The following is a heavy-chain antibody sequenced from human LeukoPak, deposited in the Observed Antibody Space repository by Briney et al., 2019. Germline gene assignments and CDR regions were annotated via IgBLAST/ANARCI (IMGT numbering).Heavy chain of an antibody. Sequence: GGSLRLSCAASGFTFSSYGMSWVRQAPGKGLEWASAISGSGGSTYYADSVKGRFTISRDNSKNTLYLQMNSLRAEDTAVYYCAKGQVFGVVIIPYYFDYWGQGTLVTVSS. CDR3: AKGQVFGVVIIPYYFDY. D-gene: IGHD3-3*01. J-gene: IGHJ4*02. CDR1: GFTFSSYG. CDR2: ISGSGGST. V-gene: IGHV3-23*01.